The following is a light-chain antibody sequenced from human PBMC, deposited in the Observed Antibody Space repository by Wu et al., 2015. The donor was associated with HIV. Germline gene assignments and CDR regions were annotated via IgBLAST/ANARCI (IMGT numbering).Light chain of an antibody. CDR1: QDISNY. J-gene: IGKJ4*01. V-gene: IGKV1-8*01. CDR2: AAS. CDR3: QXLNSFPFT. Sequence: AIRITQSPSSLSAFTGDRVTITCRASQDISNYLAWYQQKPGKTPKLLIYAASTLQSGVPSRFSGSGSGTDFTLTISNLQSEDFATYYCQXLNSFPFTFGGGTKVE.